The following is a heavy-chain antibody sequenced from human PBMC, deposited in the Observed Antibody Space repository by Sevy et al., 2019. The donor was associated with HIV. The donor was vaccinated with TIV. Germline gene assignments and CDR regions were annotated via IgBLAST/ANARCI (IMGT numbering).Heavy chain of an antibody. CDR1: GFTFSSYS. J-gene: IGHJ6*02. CDR2: ISSSSSTI. CDR3: ARACPDYDFWSGYFSYYYYGMDV. D-gene: IGHD3-3*01. V-gene: IGHV3-48*01. Sequence: GGSLGLSCAASGFTFSSYSMNWVRQAPGKGLEWVSYISSSSSTIYYADSVKGRFTISRDNAKNSLYLQMNSLRAEDTAVYYCARACPDYDFWSGYFSYYYYGMDVWGQGTTVTVSS.